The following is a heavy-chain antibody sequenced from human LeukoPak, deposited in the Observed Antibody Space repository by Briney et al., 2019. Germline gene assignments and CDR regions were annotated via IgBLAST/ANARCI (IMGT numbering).Heavy chain of an antibody. CDR2: ISYDGSNK. J-gene: IGHJ6*03. Sequence: GGSLRLSCAASGFTFSSYAMHWVRQAPGKGLEWVAVISYDGSNKYYADSVKGRFTISRDNSKNTLYLQMNSLRAEDTAVYYCARDHYYGGNSRLYYYYMDVWGKGTTVTVSS. CDR1: GFTFSSYA. CDR3: ARDHYYGGNSRLYYYYMDV. V-gene: IGHV3-30*01. D-gene: IGHD4-23*01.